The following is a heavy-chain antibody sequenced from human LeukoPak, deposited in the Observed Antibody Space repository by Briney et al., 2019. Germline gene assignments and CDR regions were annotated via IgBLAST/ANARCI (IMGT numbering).Heavy chain of an antibody. V-gene: IGHV1-2*02. CDR2: IYPNSDGT. Sequence: ASVNVSYTPSGYTFTCYYMHWVGQAPGHAREWMGWIYPNSDGTNYPQKLQGRVTMTRDTSTSTAYMELSRLSSDDTAVYYCARARYDSSGYYFDYWGQGTLVTVSS. D-gene: IGHD3-22*01. CDR3: ARARYDSSGYYFDY. CDR1: GYTFTCYY. J-gene: IGHJ4*02.